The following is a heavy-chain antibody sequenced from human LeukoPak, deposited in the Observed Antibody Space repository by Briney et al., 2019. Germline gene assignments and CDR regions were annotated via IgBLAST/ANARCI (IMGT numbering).Heavy chain of an antibody. V-gene: IGHV1-46*01. CDR1: GYTFTSYY. Sequence: ASVKVSCKASGYTFTSYYMHWVRQAPGQGLEWMGIINPSGGSTSYAQKFQGRVTMTRDTSTSTVYMELSSLRSEDTAVHYCARGSWGSSGYYGFTSPPNKPHPDYWGQGTLVTVSS. D-gene: IGHD3-22*01. CDR2: INPSGGST. CDR3: ARGSWGSSGYYGFTSPPNKPHPDY. J-gene: IGHJ4*02.